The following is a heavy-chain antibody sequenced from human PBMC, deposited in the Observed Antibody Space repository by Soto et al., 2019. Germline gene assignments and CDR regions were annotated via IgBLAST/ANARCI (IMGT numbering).Heavy chain of an antibody. CDR3: ARDPAGDTAMGRVYYYYCMDV. CDR2: TYYRSKWYN. CDR1: GDSVSSNSAA. J-gene: IGHJ6*02. D-gene: IGHD5-18*01. Sequence: SQTLSLPCAISGDSVSSNSAAWNWIRQSPSRGLEWLGRTYYRSKWYNDYAVSVKSRITINPDTSKNQFSLQLNSVTPEDTAVYYCARDPAGDTAMGRVYYYYCMDVWGQGTKVTVSS. V-gene: IGHV6-1*01.